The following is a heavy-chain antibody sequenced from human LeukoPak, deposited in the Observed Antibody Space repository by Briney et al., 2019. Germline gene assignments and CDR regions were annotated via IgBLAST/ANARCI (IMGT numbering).Heavy chain of an antibody. CDR1: GGSISNFY. J-gene: IGHJ4*02. V-gene: IGHV4-59*05. CDR3: ARDGYYDFWSGYYGIYY. Sequence: PSETLSLTCTASGGSISNFYWSWIRQPAGKGLEWIGRIYYSGSTYYNPSLKSRVTISVDTSKNQFSLKLSSVTAADTAVYYCARDGYYDFWSGYYGIYYWGQGTLVTVSS. CDR2: IYYSGST. D-gene: IGHD3-3*01.